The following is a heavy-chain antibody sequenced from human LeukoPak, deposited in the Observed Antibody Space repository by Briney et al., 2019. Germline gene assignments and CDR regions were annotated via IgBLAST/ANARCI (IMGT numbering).Heavy chain of an antibody. CDR1: GGSFSGYY. D-gene: IGHD3-10*01. CDR2: INHSGST. CDR3: ARLDYYGSGSYYQYYYYYYMDV. J-gene: IGHJ6*03. Sequence: NPSETPSLTCAVYGGSFSGYYWSWIRQPPGKGLEWIGEINHSGSTNYNPSLKSRVTISVDTSKNQFSLKLSSVTAADTAVYYCARLDYYGSGSYYQYYYYYYMDVRGKGTTVTISS. V-gene: IGHV4-34*01.